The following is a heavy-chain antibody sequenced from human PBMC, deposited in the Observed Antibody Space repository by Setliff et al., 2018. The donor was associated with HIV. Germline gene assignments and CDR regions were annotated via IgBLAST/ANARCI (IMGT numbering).Heavy chain of an antibody. Sequence: KPGGSLRLSCAASGFTFSDYYMSWIRQAPGKGLEWVSYISSSSSYTNYADSVKGRFTISRDNAKNSLYLQMNSLRAEDTAVYYCARGGAYGSGSYYAFDIWGQGTMVTVSS. CDR1: GFTFSDYY. V-gene: IGHV3-11*05. CDR2: ISSSSSYT. D-gene: IGHD3-10*01. CDR3: ARGGAYGSGSYYAFDI. J-gene: IGHJ3*02.